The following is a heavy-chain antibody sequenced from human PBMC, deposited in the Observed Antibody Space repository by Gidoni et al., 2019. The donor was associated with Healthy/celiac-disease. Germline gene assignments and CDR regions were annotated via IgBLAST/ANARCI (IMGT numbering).Heavy chain of an antibody. CDR1: GGSVSRFY. V-gene: IGHV4-4*07. Sequence: VQLQDSGPGLVKPSETLYLTCTVAGGSVSRFYWSWIRQPAGKGLDWIGRIYTSWSTNYNPSLKSRVTMSVDTSKNQFSLKLSSVTAADTAVYYCAREYCSSTSCYIPPGFDPWGQGTLVTVSS. J-gene: IGHJ5*02. CDR3: AREYCSSTSCYIPPGFDP. D-gene: IGHD2-2*02. CDR2: IYTSWST.